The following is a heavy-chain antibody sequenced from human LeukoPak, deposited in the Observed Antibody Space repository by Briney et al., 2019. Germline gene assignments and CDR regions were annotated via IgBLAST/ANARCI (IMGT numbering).Heavy chain of an antibody. Sequence: SETLSLTCTVSGGSISSYYWSWIRQPAGKGLEWIGRIYTSGSTNYNPSLKSRVTMSVDTSKNQFSLKLSSVTAADTAVYYCARENYDFWSGYPYYYYGMDVSGQGTTVTVSS. D-gene: IGHD3-3*01. V-gene: IGHV4-4*07. CDR3: ARENYDFWSGYPYYYYGMDV. CDR1: GGSISSYY. CDR2: IYTSGST. J-gene: IGHJ6*02.